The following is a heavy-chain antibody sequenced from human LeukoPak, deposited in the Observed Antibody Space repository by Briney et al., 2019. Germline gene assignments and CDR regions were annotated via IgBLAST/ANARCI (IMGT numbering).Heavy chain of an antibody. J-gene: IGHJ4*02. Sequence: SETLSLTCTVSGGTISSYYWSWMRQPPGKGLEWIGEIYYSGSTNYNSSLKSRVTISVDTSKKQFSLKLSSVTAADTAVYYCARHGGFFDYWGQGTLGTVS. D-gene: IGHD2-15*01. V-gene: IGHV4-59*08. CDR3: ARHGGFFDY. CDR2: IYYSGST. CDR1: GGTISSYY.